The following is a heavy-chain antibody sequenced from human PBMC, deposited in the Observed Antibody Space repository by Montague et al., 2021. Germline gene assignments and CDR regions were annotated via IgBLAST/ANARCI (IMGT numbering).Heavy chain of an antibody. CDR3: AGDREHTDGRFFHP. J-gene: IGHJ5*02. V-gene: IGHV4-59*01. CDR1: GGSISTYH. D-gene: IGHD2-8*02. CDR2: THYNGNTNY. Sequence: SETLSLTCTVSGGSISTYHWIWLRQPPGKGLEWIGETHYNGNTNYNYNPSLKSRVTISVDKSNNQFSLKLSSVTAAATAVYYCAGDREHTDGRFFHPWGQGTLVTVSS.